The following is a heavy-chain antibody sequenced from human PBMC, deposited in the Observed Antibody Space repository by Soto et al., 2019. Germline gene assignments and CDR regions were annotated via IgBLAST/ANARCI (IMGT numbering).Heavy chain of an antibody. CDR3: AKAAKVGSILRYGMDV. D-gene: IGHD1-26*01. CDR2: MSDSGSTT. J-gene: IGHJ6*02. CDR1: GFRFSSYA. V-gene: IGHV3-23*01. Sequence: HPGGSLRLSCAASGFRFSSYAMNWVRQAPGMGLEWVSAMSDSGSTTFSADSVKGRFTIPRDNSKSTLYLQINSLMAEDTSVYYCAKAAKVGSILRYGMDVWGQGTTVTVSS.